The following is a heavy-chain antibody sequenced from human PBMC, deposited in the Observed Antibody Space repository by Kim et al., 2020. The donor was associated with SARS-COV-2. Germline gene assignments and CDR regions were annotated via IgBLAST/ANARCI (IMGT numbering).Heavy chain of an antibody. Sequence: SETLSLTCTVSGGSISSSSYYWGWIRQPPGKGLEWIGSIYYSGSTYYNPSLKSRVTISVDTSKNQFSLKLSSVTAADTAVYYCARLRIAAAGKPDYFDYWGQGTLVTVSS. J-gene: IGHJ4*02. CDR3: ARLRIAAAGKPDYFDY. V-gene: IGHV4-39*01. CDR1: GGSISSSSYY. CDR2: IYYSGST. D-gene: IGHD6-13*01.